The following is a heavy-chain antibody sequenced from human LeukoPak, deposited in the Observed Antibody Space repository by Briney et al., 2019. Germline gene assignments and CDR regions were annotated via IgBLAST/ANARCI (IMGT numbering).Heavy chain of an antibody. CDR2: ISGSGGST. Sequence: PGGSLRLSCAASGFTFSSYAMSWVRQAPGKGLEWDSAISGSGGSTYYADCVKGRFTISRDNSKDTLYLQMNSLGAEDTAVYYCATMVRGVHFDYWGQGTLVTVSS. CDR1: GFTFSSYA. CDR3: ATMVRGVHFDY. J-gene: IGHJ4*02. D-gene: IGHD3-10*01. V-gene: IGHV3-23*01.